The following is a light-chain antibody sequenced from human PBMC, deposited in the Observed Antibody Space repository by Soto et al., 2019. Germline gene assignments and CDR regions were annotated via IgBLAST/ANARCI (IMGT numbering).Light chain of an antibody. CDR3: QQSHNTPPYT. CDR1: QSINTY. CDR2: AAS. V-gene: IGKV1-39*01. Sequence: DLPMTQSPSSLSASVGDRVTITCRASQSINTYFNWYQQKPGKATKLLIYAASSLDRGVPSRFSNSGSATDFTLTISGLQAEDVATYYCQQSHNTPPYTFGQRTKLEIK. J-gene: IGKJ2*01.